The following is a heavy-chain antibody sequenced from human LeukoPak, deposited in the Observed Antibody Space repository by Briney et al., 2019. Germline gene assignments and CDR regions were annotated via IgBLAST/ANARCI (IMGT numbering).Heavy chain of an antibody. Sequence: GAAVKVSCKASGGTFSSYAISWVRQAPGQGLEWMGGIIPIFGTANYAQKFQGRVTITADKSTSTAYMELSSLRSEDTAVYYCASVRYHGTLWGQGTLVTVSS. J-gene: IGHJ4*02. CDR2: IIPIFGTA. CDR3: ASVRYHGTL. D-gene: IGHD1-14*01. V-gene: IGHV1-69*06. CDR1: GGTFSSYA.